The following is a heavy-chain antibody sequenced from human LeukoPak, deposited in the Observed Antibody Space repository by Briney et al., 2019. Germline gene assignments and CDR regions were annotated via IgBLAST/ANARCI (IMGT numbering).Heavy chain of an antibody. CDR2: INHGGST. V-gene: IGHV4-34*01. CDR1: GGSLRGYY. CDR3: ARGGSYSTGY. J-gene: IGHJ4*02. D-gene: IGHD1-26*01. Sequence: SETLSLTCAVYGGSLRGYYWRWSRQPPGKGLERIGEINHGGSTNYNPSLKSRVTISVDTSKNQFSLKLSSVTAADTAVYYCARGGSYSTGYWGQGTLVTVSS.